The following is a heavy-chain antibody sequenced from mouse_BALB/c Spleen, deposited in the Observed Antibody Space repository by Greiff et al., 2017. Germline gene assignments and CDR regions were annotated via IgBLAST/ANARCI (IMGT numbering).Heavy chain of an antibody. V-gene: IGHV1-54*01. D-gene: IGHD1-2*01. Sequence: VHLVESGAELVRPGTSVKVSCKASGYAFTNYLIEWVKQRPGQGLEWIGVINPGSGGTNYNEKFKGKATLTADKSSSTAYMQLSSLTSDDSAVYFCARSITTALARYYFDYWGQGTTLTVSS. CDR2: INPGSGGT. CDR3: ARSITTALARYYFDY. J-gene: IGHJ2*01. CDR1: GYAFTNYL.